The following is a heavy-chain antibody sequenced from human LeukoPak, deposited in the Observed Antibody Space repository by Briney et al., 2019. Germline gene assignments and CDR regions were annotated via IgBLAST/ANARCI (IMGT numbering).Heavy chain of an antibody. J-gene: IGHJ4*02. V-gene: IGHV3-13*01. CDR2: IGTAGDT. CDR1: GFTFSSYD. Sequence: GGSLRLSCAASGFTFSSYDMHWVRQATGKGLEWVSAIGTAGDTYYPGSVKGRFTISRENAKNSLYLQMNSLRAGGTAVYYCARAVSSSWEFDYWGQGTLVTVSS. CDR3: ARAVSSSWEFDY. D-gene: IGHD6-13*01.